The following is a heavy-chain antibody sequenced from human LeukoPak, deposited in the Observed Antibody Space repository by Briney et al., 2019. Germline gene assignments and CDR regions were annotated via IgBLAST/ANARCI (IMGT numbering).Heavy chain of an antibody. J-gene: IGHJ6*02. V-gene: IGHV4-61*02. D-gene: IGHD3-3*01. CDR1: GGSISSGSYY. CDR2: IYTSGST. CDR3: ARGSYDFWSGSYYYYGMDV. Sequence: SQTLSLTCTVSGGSISSGSYYWSWIRQPAGKGLEWIGRIYTSGSTNYNPSLKSRVTISVDTSKNQFSLKLSSVTAADTAVYYCARGSYDFWSGSYYYYGMDVWGQGTTVTASS.